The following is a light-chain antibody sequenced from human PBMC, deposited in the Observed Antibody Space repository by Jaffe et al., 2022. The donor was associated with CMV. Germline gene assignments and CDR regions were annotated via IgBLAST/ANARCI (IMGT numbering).Light chain of an antibody. CDR3: QQSYSSPWT. J-gene: IGKJ1*01. CDR1: QNIANY. CDR2: AAS. Sequence: DIQMTQSPSSLSASVGDRVTITCRASQNIANYLNWYQRKPGAAPKLLIYAASNLEGGVPSRFSGTGSGTDFTLTISTLQPEDFTTYYCQQSYSSPWTFGQGTKVEI. V-gene: IGKV1-39*01.